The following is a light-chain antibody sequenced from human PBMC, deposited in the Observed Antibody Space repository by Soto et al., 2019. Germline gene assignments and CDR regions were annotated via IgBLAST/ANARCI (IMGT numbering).Light chain of an antibody. CDR1: SSDVGTYNY. V-gene: IGLV2-8*01. CDR3: SSYAGSNTWV. CDR2: EVT. Sequence: QSALTQPPSASGSPGQSVTISCTGTSSDVGTYNYVSWYRQYPGKAPKLLIFEVTSRPSGVPDRFSDSKSGNTASLTVSGLQAEDEAHYYCSSYAGSNTWVFGGGTKLTVL. J-gene: IGLJ3*02.